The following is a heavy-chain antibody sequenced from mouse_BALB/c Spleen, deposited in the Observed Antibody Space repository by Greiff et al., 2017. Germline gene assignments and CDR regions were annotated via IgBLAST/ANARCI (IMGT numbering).Heavy chain of an antibody. CDR2: ISYSGST. J-gene: IGHJ3*01. CDR1: GYSITSDYA. Sequence: VQLKESGPGLVKPSQSLSLTCTVTGYSITSDYAWNWIRQFPGNKLEWMGYISYSGSTSYNPSLKSRISITRDTSKNQFFLQLNSVTTEDTATYYCARKGDITGAYWGQGTLVTVSA. CDR3: ARKGDITGAY. V-gene: IGHV3-2*02. D-gene: IGHD3-3*01.